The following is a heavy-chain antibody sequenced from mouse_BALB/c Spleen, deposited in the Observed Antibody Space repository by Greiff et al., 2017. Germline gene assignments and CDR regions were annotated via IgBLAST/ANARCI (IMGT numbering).Heavy chain of an antibody. Sequence: EVKLEESGPGLVKPSQTVSLTCTVTGISITTGNYRWSWIRQFPGNKLEWIGYIYYSGTITYNPSLTSRTTITRDTSKNQFFLEMNSLTAEDTATYYCARDYYGSSYFDYWGQGTTLTVSS. CDR1: GISITTGNYR. D-gene: IGHD1-1*01. V-gene: IGHV3-5*02. CDR2: IYYSGTI. J-gene: IGHJ2*01. CDR3: ARDYYGSSYFDY.